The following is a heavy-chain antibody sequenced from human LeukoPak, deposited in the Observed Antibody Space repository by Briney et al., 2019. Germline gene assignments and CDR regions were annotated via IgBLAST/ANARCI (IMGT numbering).Heavy chain of an antibody. CDR3: ARGNTVTTFLSYYHYMDV. CDR1: GGTFSSYA. J-gene: IGHJ6*03. CDR2: IIPIFGTA. D-gene: IGHD4-17*01. V-gene: IGHV1-69*13. Sequence: SVKASCKASGGTFSSYAISWVRQAPGQGLEWMGGIIPIFGTANYAQKFQGRVTITADESTSTAYMELSSLRSEDTAVYYCARGNTVTTFLSYYHYMDVWGKGTTVTVSS.